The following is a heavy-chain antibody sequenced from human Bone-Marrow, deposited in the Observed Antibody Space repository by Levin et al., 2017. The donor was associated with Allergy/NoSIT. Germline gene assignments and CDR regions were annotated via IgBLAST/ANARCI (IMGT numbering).Heavy chain of an antibody. CDR1: GFTFVDDY. V-gene: IGHV3-11*01. D-gene: IGHD2-8*01. CDR3: ARAYSTGGMDV. Sequence: GGSLRLSCAASGFTFVDDYMTWIRQAPGKGLEWVSWISHTANTIHYADSVKGRFTISRDNLRNSLYLQMNSLRAEDTAVYYCARAYSTGGMDVWGQGTTVTVSS. J-gene: IGHJ6*02. CDR2: ISHTANTI.